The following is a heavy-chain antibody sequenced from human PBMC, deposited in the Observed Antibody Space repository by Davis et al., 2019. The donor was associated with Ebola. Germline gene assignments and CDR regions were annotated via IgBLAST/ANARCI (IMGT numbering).Heavy chain of an antibody. Sequence: SPNTPCAASAVTFSSYALHWVRQAPAQGLAWGAVIAYDGSNDYYADSVKGRFTISRGNSKNTLYLQMNSLRAEDTAVYYCARDSRVRYNPLHGMDVWGQGTTVTVSS. CDR1: AVTFSSYA. CDR3: ARDSRVRYNPLHGMDV. J-gene: IGHJ6*02. CDR2: IAYDGSND. V-gene: IGHV3-30-3*01. D-gene: IGHD5-12*01.